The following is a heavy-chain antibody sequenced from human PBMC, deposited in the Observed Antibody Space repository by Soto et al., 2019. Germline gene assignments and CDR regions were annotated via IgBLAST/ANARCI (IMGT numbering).Heavy chain of an antibody. V-gene: IGHV4-39*01. CDR1: GGSISSSSYY. Sequence: PSETLSLTCTVSGGSISSSSYYWGWIRQPPGKGLEWIGSIYYSGSTYYNPSLKSRVTISVDTSKNQFSLKLSSVTAADTAVYYCARAPFDTAGYWGQGTLVTVSS. D-gene: IGHD2-21*02. J-gene: IGHJ4*02. CDR3: ARAPFDTAGY. CDR2: IYYSGST.